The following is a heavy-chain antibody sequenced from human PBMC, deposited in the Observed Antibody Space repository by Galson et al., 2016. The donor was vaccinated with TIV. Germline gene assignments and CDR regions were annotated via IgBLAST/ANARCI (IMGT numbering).Heavy chain of an antibody. Sequence: SVKVSCKASGPIFSSYAIGWVRQAPGQGLEWMGRIVPIFGTPNYAQKFRDRVTITADESTGTAYMELSSLRSEDTAVHYCARGPYYYGSGSEENWGQGTLVTVSS. D-gene: IGHD3-10*01. CDR1: GPIFSSYA. CDR3: ARGPYYYGSGSEEN. J-gene: IGHJ4*02. V-gene: IGHV1-69*13. CDR2: IVPIFGTP.